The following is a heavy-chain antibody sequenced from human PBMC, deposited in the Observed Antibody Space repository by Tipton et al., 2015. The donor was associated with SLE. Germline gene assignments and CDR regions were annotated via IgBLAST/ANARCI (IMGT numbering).Heavy chain of an antibody. CDR1: GVSISSSY. D-gene: IGHD3-22*01. Sequence: TLSLTCNVSGVSISSSYWSWIRQPAGKGLEWIGSVYHGGSTYYNPSLKSRVTISVDTSKNHFSLKLSSVTAADTAVYYCARAGYSDVGGYCGPTDYWGQGTLVTVSS. V-gene: IGHV4-4*07. J-gene: IGHJ4*02. CDR3: ARAGYSDVGGYCGPTDY. CDR2: VYHGGST.